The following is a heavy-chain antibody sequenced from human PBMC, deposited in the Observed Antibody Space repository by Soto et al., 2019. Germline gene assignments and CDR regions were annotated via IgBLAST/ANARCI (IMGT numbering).Heavy chain of an antibody. J-gene: IGHJ6*02. V-gene: IGHV1-69*01. CDR2: IIPIFGTA. CDR1: GGTFSSYA. CDR3: AGYGDYEVDYYYYYGMDV. D-gene: IGHD4-17*01. Sequence: QVQLVQSGAEVKKPGSSVKVSCKASGGTFSSYAISWVRQAPGQGLEWMGGIIPIFGTATYAQKFQGRVTITADESTSTAYMELSSLRSEDTAVYYCAGYGDYEVDYYYYYGMDVWGQGTTVTVSS.